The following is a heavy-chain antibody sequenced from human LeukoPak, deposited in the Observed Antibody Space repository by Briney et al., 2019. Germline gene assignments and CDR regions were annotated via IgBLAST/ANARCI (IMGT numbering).Heavy chain of an antibody. Sequence: GGSLRLSCAASGFTFSSYWMSWVRQAPGKGLEWVANIKQDGSEKYYVDSVKGRFTISRDNAKNSLYLQMNSLRAEDTAVYYCASYIVVVTATPGYWGQGTLVTVSS. D-gene: IGHD2-21*02. CDR3: ASYIVVVTATPGY. V-gene: IGHV3-7*01. CDR2: IKQDGSEK. CDR1: GFTFSSYW. J-gene: IGHJ4*02.